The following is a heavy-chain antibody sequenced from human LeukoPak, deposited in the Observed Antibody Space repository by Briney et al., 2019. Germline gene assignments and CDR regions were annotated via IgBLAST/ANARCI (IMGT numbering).Heavy chain of an antibody. V-gene: IGHV4-34*01. CDR2: INHNGNT. J-gene: IGHJ1*01. CDR3: ARRGLYADGQRGYFQH. Sequence: SETLSLTCSVSGVSLSGFYWSWIRQSPEKGLEWIGEINHNGNTNYNPSLKSRITVSVDTSKNQFSLKLDSVTAADTAVYYCARRGLYADGQRGYFQHWGQGTLVTVSS. CDR1: GVSLSGFY. D-gene: IGHD4-17*01.